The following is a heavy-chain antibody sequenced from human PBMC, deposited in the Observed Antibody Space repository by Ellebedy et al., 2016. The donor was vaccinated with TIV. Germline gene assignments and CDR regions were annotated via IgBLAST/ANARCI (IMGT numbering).Heavy chain of an antibody. J-gene: IGHJ5*02. CDR2: INHSGST. Sequence: MPSETLSLTCAVYGGSFSGYYWSWIRQPPGKGLEWIGEINHSGSTYYNPSLKSRVTISVDTSKNQFSLKLSSVTAADTAVYYCAREVGAPGLGWFDPWGQGTLVTVSS. CDR3: AREVGAPGLGWFDP. V-gene: IGHV4-34*01. CDR1: GGSFSGYY. D-gene: IGHD1-26*01.